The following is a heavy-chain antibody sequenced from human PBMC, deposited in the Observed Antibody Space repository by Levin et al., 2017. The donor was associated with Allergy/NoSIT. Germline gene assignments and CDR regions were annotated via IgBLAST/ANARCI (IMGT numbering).Heavy chain of an antibody. J-gene: IGHJ6*02. V-gene: IGHV1-69*04. CDR2: IIPILGIA. D-gene: IGHD2-8*01. CDR1: GGTFSSYA. Sequence: GASVKVSCKASGGTFSSYAISWVRQAPGQGLEWMGRIIPILGIANYAQKFQGRVTITADKSTSTAYMELSSLRSEDTAVYYCARDAIMVYKYYYGMDGWGQGTTVTVSS. CDR3: ARDAIMVYKYYYGMDG.